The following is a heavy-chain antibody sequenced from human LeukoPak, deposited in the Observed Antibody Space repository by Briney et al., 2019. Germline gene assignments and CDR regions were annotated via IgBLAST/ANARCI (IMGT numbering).Heavy chain of an antibody. CDR1: GYSFTSYW. V-gene: IGHV5-10-1*01. Sequence: GESLKISCKGSGYSFTSYWISWVRQMPGKGLEWMGRIDPSDSYTNYSPSFQGHVTISADKSISTAYLQWSSLKASDTAMYYCARVADPGIAAAGISPSDYWGQGTLVTVSS. J-gene: IGHJ4*02. CDR3: ARVADPGIAAAGISPSDY. CDR2: IDPSDSYT. D-gene: IGHD6-13*01.